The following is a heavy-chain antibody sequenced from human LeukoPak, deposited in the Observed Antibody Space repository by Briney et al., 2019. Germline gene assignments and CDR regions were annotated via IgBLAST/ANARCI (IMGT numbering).Heavy chain of an antibody. V-gene: IGHV4-39*07. Sequence: SETLSLTCTVSGGSISTSNYYWGWIRQPPGKGLEWIGNIFYSGSTYYGPSLKSRLTISLDTSRNQFSLKLNSVTAADTAVYYCARVLTLPGLGENYYYYYMDVWGKGTTVTVSS. CDR2: IFYSGST. CDR1: GGSISTSNYY. D-gene: IGHD3-10*01. J-gene: IGHJ6*03. CDR3: ARVLTLPGLGENYYYYYMDV.